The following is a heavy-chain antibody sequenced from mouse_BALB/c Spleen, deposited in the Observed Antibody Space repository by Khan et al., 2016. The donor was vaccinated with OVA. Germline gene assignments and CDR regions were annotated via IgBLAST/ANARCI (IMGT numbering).Heavy chain of an antibody. Sequence: EVVLVESGGGLLQPGGSLKLSCATSGFTFSDYFMYWVRQTPEKRLEWVAYISNGGGSTYYPDTVKGRFTISRDNAKNHLYLQMSRLKSEDTAMYYCARGTTVGAFDYWGQGTTLTVSS. CDR2: ISNGGGST. CDR1: GFTFSDYF. V-gene: IGHV5-12*02. D-gene: IGHD1-1*01. CDR3: ARGTTVGAFDY. J-gene: IGHJ2*01.